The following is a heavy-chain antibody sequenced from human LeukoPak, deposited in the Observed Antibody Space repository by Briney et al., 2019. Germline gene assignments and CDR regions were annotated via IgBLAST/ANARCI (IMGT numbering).Heavy chain of an antibody. CDR1: GGSFRGYY. V-gene: IGHV4-34*01. CDR3: AREEYSSSPTPVY. CDR2: INHSGST. Sequence: SETLSLTCVVYGGSFRGYYWRWIRQPPGKGLEWIGEINHSGSTNYNPSLKSRVTISVDTSKNQFSLKLSSVTAADTAVYYCAREEYSSSPTPVYWGQGTLVTVSS. D-gene: IGHD6-13*01. J-gene: IGHJ4*02.